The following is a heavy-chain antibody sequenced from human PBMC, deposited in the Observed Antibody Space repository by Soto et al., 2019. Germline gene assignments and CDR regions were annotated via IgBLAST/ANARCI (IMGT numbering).Heavy chain of an antibody. CDR1: VGSISRCGYY. Sequence: SETLSLTCPVSVGSISRCGYYWSWIRQHPGKGLEWIGYIYYSGSTYYNPSLKSRVTISVDTSKNQFSLKLSSETAADTAVYYCARSITIFGVVIPRWFDPWGQATLVTVSS. D-gene: IGHD3-3*01. CDR2: IYYSGST. V-gene: IGHV4-31*03. CDR3: ARSITIFGVVIPRWFDP. J-gene: IGHJ5*02.